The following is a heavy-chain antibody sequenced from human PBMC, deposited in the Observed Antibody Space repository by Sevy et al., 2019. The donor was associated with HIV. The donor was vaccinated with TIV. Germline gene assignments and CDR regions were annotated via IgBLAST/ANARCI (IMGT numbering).Heavy chain of an antibody. CDR3: AKHLAAAGSFDY. Sequence: GGSLRLSCAASGFTFSSYAMSWVRQAPGKGLEWVSAISGSGVNTYYADSVKGRFTISRDNSKNTLYVQMSSLRAEDTAVYYCAKHLAAAGSFDYWGQGTLVTVSS. CDR2: ISGSGVNT. D-gene: IGHD6-13*01. V-gene: IGHV3-23*01. CDR1: GFTFSSYA. J-gene: IGHJ4*02.